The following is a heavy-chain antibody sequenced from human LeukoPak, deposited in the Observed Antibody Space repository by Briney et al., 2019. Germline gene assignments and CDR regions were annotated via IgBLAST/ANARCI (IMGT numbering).Heavy chain of an antibody. CDR3: ATVPSYCSSTSCYVFNY. D-gene: IGHD2-2*01. V-gene: IGHV1-24*01. CDR1: GYTLTELS. Sequence: ASVKVSCKVSGYTLTELSMHWVRQAPGKGLEWMGGFDPEGGETIYAQKFQGRVTMTEDTSTDTAYMKLSSLRSEDTAVYYCATVPSYCSSTSCYVFNYWGQGTLVTVSS. CDR2: FDPEGGET. J-gene: IGHJ4*02.